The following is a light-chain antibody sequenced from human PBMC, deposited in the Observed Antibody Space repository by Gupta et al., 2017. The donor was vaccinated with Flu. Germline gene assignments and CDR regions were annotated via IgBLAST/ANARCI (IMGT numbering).Light chain of an antibody. CDR1: QSVRSN. J-gene: IGKJ1*01. V-gene: IGKV3-15*01. CDR2: GAS. CDR3: QQYNNWPPWT. Sequence: EIVMTQSPATLSVSPGESATLSCRASQSVRSNLAWYQQKPGQAPRLLIYGASTRATGIPARFSGSGSGTEFTLTISSRQSEDFAVYYCQQYNNWPPWTFGQGTKVEIK.